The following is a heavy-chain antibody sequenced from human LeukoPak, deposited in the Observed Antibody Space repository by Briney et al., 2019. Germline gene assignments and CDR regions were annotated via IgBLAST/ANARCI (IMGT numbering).Heavy chain of an antibody. CDR2: IYPGDSDT. V-gene: IGHV5-51*01. D-gene: IGHD3-10*01. CDR1: GYSFTSYW. CDR3: ARRMKVGSGSYNYFDY. J-gene: IGHJ4*02. Sequence: GESLKISCKGSGYSFTSYWIGWVRPMPGKGLEWMGIIYPGDSDTRYSPSFQGQVTISADKSISTAYLQWSSLKASDTAMYYCARRMKVGSGSYNYFDYWGQGTLVTVSS.